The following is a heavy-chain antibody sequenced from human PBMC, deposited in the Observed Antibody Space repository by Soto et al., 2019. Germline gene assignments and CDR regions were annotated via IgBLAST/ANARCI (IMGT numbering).Heavy chain of an antibody. J-gene: IGHJ3*02. V-gene: IGHV4-31*03. D-gene: IGHD2-21*01. Sequence: TLSVTCTVSGDPIGCGGYYLSWIRQHTGKGLEWIGYIYYSEITYYSPSLKSRVTISVDTSKTQVYLKLSSVTAADTAVYYCARHISDRSQTVYAFDIWGQGTMVTVSS. CDR1: GDPIGCGGYY. CDR2: IYYSEIT. CDR3: ARHISDRSQTVYAFDI.